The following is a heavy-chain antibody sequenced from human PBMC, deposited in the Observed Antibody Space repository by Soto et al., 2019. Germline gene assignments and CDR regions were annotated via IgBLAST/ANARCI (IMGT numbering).Heavy chain of an antibody. D-gene: IGHD2-2*02. CDR3: ARDSVVPAAILPYYYYYGMDV. CDR1: GFTFSSYW. Sequence: GSLRLSCAASGFTFSSYWMSWVRQAPGKGLEWVANIKQDGSEKYYVDSVKGRFTISRDNAKNSLYLQMNSLRAEDTAVYYCARDSVVPAAILPYYYYYGMDVWGQGATVTVSS. V-gene: IGHV3-7*03. CDR2: IKQDGSEK. J-gene: IGHJ6*02.